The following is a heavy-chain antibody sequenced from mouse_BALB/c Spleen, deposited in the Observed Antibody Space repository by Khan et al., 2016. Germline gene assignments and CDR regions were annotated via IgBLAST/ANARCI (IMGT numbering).Heavy chain of an antibody. Sequence: EVQLVESGGGLVQPKGSLKLSCAASGFTFNTYAMNWVRQAPGKGLEWVARIRSKSNNYATYYADSVKDRFTISRDDSQSMLYLQMNNLKTEDTAMYSCARHEHRHYYAMDYWGQGTSVTVSS. CDR1: GFTFNTYA. V-gene: IGHV10-1*02. CDR3: ARHEHRHYYAMDY. J-gene: IGHJ4*01. CDR2: IRSKSNNYAT.